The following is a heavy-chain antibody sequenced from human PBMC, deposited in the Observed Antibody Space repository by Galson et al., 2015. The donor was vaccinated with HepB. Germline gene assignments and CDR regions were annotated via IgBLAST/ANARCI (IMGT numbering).Heavy chain of an antibody. CDR3: AKRSGDDWSYFDY. V-gene: IGHV3-23*01. CDR1: GFTFSSFA. J-gene: IGHJ4*02. D-gene: IGHD5-12*01. Sequence: SLRLSCAVSGFTFSSFAMGWVRQAPGKGLEWVSAISGSGGSTYYADSVKGRFTISRDNSKDTLYLQMNSLRAEDTAIYYCAKRSGDDWSYFDYWGQGTQVTVSS. CDR2: ISGSGGST.